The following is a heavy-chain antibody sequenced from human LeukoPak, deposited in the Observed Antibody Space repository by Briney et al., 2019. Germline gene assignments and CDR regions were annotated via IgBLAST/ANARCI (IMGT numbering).Heavy chain of an antibody. J-gene: IGHJ3*02. D-gene: IGHD2-15*01. Sequence: ASVKVSCKASGYTFTSYYMHWVRRAPGQGLEWMGIINPSGGSTSYAQKFQGRDTMTRDTSTSTVYMELSSLRSEDTAVYYCARRSASCSGGSCYPDAFDIWGQGTMVTVSS. CDR3: ARRSASCSGGSCYPDAFDI. V-gene: IGHV1-46*03. CDR1: GYTFTSYY. CDR2: INPSGGST.